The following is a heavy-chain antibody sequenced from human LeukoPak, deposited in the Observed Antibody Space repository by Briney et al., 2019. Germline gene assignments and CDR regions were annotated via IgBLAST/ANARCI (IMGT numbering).Heavy chain of an antibody. V-gene: IGHV3-48*02. D-gene: IGHD4-23*01. CDR2: ISSTSSTI. CDR1: GFTFSSYS. CDR3: ARRTVGFDY. J-gene: IGHJ4*02. Sequence: PGGSLRLFCVASGFTFSSYSMNWVRQAPGKGLEWVSYISSTSSTIYYADSVKGRFTISRDNAKNSLSLQMSSLRDEDTAVYYCARRTVGFDYWGQGTLVTVSS.